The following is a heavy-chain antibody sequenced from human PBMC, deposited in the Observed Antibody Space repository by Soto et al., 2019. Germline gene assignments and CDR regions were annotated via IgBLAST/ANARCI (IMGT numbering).Heavy chain of an antibody. CDR3: ARGMGITATGRYDY. D-gene: IGHD6-13*01. J-gene: IGHJ4*02. V-gene: IGHV3-48*01. Sequence: EVQLVESGGGSVQPGGSLRLSCAASGITFSGNGMNWVRQAPGKGLEWVSYIASSSSTIYYADSVKGRFTISRDNAKNSLYLQMSSLRVDDTAVYYCARGMGITATGRYDYWGQGILVTVSS. CDR1: GITFSGNG. CDR2: IASSSSTI.